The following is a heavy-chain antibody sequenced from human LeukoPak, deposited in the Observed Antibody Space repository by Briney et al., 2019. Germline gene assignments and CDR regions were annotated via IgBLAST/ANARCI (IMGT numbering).Heavy chain of an antibody. CDR1: GFTFTNYG. Sequence: PGRSPRLSCAASGFTFTNYGIHWVRLAPGKGLEWVAVISSDGSNKHYADSVKGRFTISRDDSKNTLYLQMNSLRVDDTALYYCTTFDMWGQGTMVTVSS. CDR3: TTFDM. J-gene: IGHJ3*02. V-gene: IGHV3-30*03. CDR2: ISSDGSNK.